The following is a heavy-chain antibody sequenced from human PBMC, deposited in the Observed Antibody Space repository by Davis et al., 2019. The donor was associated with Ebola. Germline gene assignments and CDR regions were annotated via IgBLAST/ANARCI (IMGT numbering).Heavy chain of an antibody. J-gene: IGHJ6*02. CDR2: TYYRSKWYN. CDR3: ARDHHYYYGMDV. V-gene: IGHV6-1*01. CDR1: GDSVSRHSVT. Sequence: SQTLSLTCSISGDSVSRHSVTWSWIRQSPSRGLEWLGRTYYRSKWYNDYAVSVKSRITINPDTSKNQFSLQLNSVTPEDTAVYYCARDHHYYYGMDVWGQGTTVVVSS.